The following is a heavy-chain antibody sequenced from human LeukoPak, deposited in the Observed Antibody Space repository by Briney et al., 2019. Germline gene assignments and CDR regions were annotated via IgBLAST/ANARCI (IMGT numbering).Heavy chain of an antibody. J-gene: IGHJ3*02. CDR1: GGSFSGYY. V-gene: IGHV4-34*01. CDR2: INHSGST. Sequence: SETLSLTCAVYGGSFSGYYWSWIRQPPGKVLERIGEINHSGSTNYNPSLKSRVTISVDTSKNQFSLKLSSVTAADTAVYYCARGGIAPVAFDIWGQGTMVTVSP. D-gene: IGHD6-13*01. CDR3: ARGGIAPVAFDI.